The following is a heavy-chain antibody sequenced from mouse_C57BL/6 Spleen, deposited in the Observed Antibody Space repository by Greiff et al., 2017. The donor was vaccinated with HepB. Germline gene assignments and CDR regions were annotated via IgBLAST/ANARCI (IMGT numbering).Heavy chain of an antibody. CDR3: ARHEGWTHYYGSRNAMDY. CDR2: FYPGSGSI. Sequence: VQLQQSGAELVKPGASVKLSCKASGYTFTEYTIHWVKQRSGQGLEWIGWFYPGSGSIKYNEKFKDKATLTADKSSSTVYMELSRLTSEDSAVYFCARHEGWTHYYGSRNAMDYWGQGTSVTVSS. D-gene: IGHD1-1*01. V-gene: IGHV1-62-2*01. CDR1: GYTFTEYT. J-gene: IGHJ4*01.